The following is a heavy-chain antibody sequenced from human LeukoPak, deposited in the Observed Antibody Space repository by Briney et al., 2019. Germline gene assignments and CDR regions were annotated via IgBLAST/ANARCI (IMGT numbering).Heavy chain of an antibody. V-gene: IGHV4-59*08. Sequence: PSETLSLTCTVSGGSISSSYWSWIRQPPGKGLEWIGYIYYTGSTNYNPSLMSRVTISIDTSKNQFSLRLNSVTAADTAVYYCARHAVSSLVSFDYWGQGTLVTVSS. CDR3: ARHAVSSLVSFDY. D-gene: IGHD6-13*01. J-gene: IGHJ4*02. CDR1: GGSISSSY. CDR2: IYYTGST.